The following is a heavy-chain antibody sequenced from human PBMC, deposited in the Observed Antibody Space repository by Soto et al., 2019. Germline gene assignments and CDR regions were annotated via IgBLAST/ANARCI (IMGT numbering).Heavy chain of an antibody. CDR1: GFTFSGYA. V-gene: IGHV3-23*01. D-gene: IGHD6-13*01. CDR2: ISGSGGST. Sequence: EVQLLESGGGLVQPGGSLRVSCAASGFTFSGYAMSWVRQAPGKGLEWVSAISGSGGSTYYADSVKGRFTISRDNSKNTLYLQMNSLRAEDTAVYYCARDMYSSSWYFYYYSMDVWGQGTTVTVSS. J-gene: IGHJ6*02. CDR3: ARDMYSSSWYFYYYSMDV.